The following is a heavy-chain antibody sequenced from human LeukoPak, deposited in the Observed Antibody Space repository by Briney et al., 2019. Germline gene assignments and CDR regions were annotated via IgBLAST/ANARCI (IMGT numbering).Heavy chain of an antibody. Sequence: SETLSLTCTVSGASISSYYWSWIRRPPGKGLEWIGNSHTSGSTNYNPSLKSRVTISVDKSKKQFSLKLTSVTAADTAVYYCARTYFSDSFDYWGQGTLVTVSS. CDR3: ARTYFSDSFDY. CDR1: GASISSYY. J-gene: IGHJ4*02. CDR2: SHTSGST. D-gene: IGHD3-22*01. V-gene: IGHV4-4*09.